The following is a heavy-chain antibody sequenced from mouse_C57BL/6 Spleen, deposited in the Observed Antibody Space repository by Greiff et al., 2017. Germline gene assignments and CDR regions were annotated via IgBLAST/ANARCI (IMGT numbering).Heavy chain of an antibody. V-gene: IGHV1-15*01. J-gene: IGHJ4*01. Sequence: QVQLQQSGAELVKPGASVKMSCKASGYTFTSYWITWVKQTPVHGLEWIGAIDPETGGTAYNQKFKGKAILTADKSSSTAYMELRSLTSEDSAVYYCTKTDWVYYAMDYWGQGTSVTVSS. D-gene: IGHD4-1*01. CDR2: IDPETGGT. CDR3: TKTDWVYYAMDY. CDR1: GYTFTSYW.